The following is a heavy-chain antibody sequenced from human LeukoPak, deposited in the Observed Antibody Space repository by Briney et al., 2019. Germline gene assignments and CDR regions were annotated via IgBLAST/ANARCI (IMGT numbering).Heavy chain of an antibody. V-gene: IGHV4-34*01. CDR3: ARGVGPKRIAARPDSVYYYGMDV. J-gene: IGHJ6*02. CDR2: INHSGST. Sequence: PSETLPLTCAVYGGSFSGYYWSWIRQPPGKGLEWIGEINHSGSTNYNPSLKSRVTISVDTSKNQFSLKLSSVTAADTAVYYCARGVGPKRIAARPDSVYYYGMDVWGQGTTVTVSS. CDR1: GGSFSGYY. D-gene: IGHD6-6*01.